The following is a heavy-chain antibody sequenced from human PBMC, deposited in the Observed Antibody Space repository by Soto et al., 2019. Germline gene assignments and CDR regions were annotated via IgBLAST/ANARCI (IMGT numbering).Heavy chain of an antibody. V-gene: IGHV3-74*01. CDR3: ARAMTSVGAAAKGDF. Sequence: EVQLAESGGGLILPGGSLRLSCAASGFTFNTHWMHWVRQAPGKGLVWVSRINSDGSITDYADSVKRRFSISRDNPRNTLHLQMNSLSPEDTAVYYCARAMTSVGAAAKGDFWGQGPLVTVSS. CDR2: INSDGSIT. J-gene: IGHJ4*02. D-gene: IGHD1-26*01. CDR1: GFTFNTHW.